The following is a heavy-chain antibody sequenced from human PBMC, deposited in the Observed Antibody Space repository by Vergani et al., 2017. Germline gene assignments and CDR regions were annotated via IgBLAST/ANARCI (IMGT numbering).Heavy chain of an antibody. V-gene: IGHV4-61*01. CDR2: NYYSGST. J-gene: IGHJ3*02. CDR1: GYSISSSYY. D-gene: IGHD2-21*02. CDR3: ARNPYCGGDCYSDAFDI. Sequence: QVQLQESGPGLVKPSETLSLTCAVSGYSISSSYYWSWIRQPPGKGLEWIGYNYYSGSTNYNPSLKSRVTISVDTSKNQFSLKLSSVTAADTAVYYCARNPYCGGDCYSDAFDIWGQGTMVTVSS.